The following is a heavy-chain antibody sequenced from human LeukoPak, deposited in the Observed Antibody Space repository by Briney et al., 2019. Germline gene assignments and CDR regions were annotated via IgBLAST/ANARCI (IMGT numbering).Heavy chain of an antibody. V-gene: IGHV3-48*03. J-gene: IGHJ3*02. Sequence: PGGSLRLSCVASGFTFSSYEMNWVRQAPGKGLEWVSYISSSGSTIYYADSVKGRFTISRDNAKNSLYLQMNSLRAEDTAVYYCARYCSSTSCYASGAFDIWGQGTMVTVSS. CDR1: GFTFSSYE. CDR3: ARYCSSTSCYASGAFDI. D-gene: IGHD2-2*01. CDR2: ISSSGSTI.